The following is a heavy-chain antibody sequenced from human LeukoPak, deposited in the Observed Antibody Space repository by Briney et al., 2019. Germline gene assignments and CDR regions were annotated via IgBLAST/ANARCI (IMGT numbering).Heavy chain of an antibody. CDR1: DVSISSMNNY. J-gene: IGHJ6*03. CDR3: AREVGHDYYNYYMDV. CDR2: IYTRGSK. Sequence: SQTLSLTCTVSDVSISSMNNYWTWIRQPAGKGLEWIGRIYTRGSKNYNPSLKSRVTMSVDTSKNQFSLKLSSVTAADTAVYYCAREVGHDYYNYYMDVWGKGTTVTVSS. D-gene: IGHD2-2*01. V-gene: IGHV4-61*02.